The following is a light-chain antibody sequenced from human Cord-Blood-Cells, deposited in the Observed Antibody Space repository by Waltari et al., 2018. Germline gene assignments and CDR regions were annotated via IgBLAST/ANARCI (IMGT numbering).Light chain of an antibody. J-gene: IGLJ3*02. CDR3: QSYDSSLSGWV. V-gene: IGLV1-40*01. Sequence: QSVLTQPPPVSAAPGQRVTISCTGSSSNIGAGYDVHWYQQLPGTAPKLLIYGNSNRPSGVLDRFSGSKSGTAASLAITGLQAEDEADYYCQSYDSSLSGWVFGGGTKLTVL. CDR2: GNS. CDR1: SSNIGAGYD.